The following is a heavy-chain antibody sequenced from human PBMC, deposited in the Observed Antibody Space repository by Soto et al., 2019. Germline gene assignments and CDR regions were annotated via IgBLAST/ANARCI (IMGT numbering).Heavy chain of an antibody. CDR3: ARGRGYSYGSCMDV. CDR1: GGSFSGYY. Sequence: QVQLQQWGAGLLKPSETLSLTCAVYGGSFSGYYWSWIRQPPGKGLEWIGEINHSGSTNYNPSLKSRFTISVDTSKNQFSLKLSSVTAADTAVYYCARGRGYSYGSCMDVWGQGTTVTVSS. J-gene: IGHJ6*02. V-gene: IGHV4-34*01. CDR2: INHSGST. D-gene: IGHD5-18*01.